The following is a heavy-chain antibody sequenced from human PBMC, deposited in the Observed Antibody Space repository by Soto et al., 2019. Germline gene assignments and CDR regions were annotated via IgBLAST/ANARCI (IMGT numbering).Heavy chain of an antibody. D-gene: IGHD2-21*02. Sequence: PGESLKISCQGSGYSFTSYWIGWVRQMPGKGLEWMGIIYPGDSDTRYSPSFQGQVTISADKSISTAYLQWSSMKASDTAMYYCARVVYCGGDCYSPNWFDPWGQGTLVTVSS. V-gene: IGHV5-51*01. CDR2: IYPGDSDT. CDR3: ARVVYCGGDCYSPNWFDP. J-gene: IGHJ5*02. CDR1: GYSFTSYW.